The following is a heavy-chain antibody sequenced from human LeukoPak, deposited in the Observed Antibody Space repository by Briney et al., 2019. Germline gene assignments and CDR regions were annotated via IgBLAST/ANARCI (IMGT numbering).Heavy chain of an antibody. CDR1: GFTFISYG. V-gene: IGHV3-33*01. J-gene: IGHJ4*02. Sequence: AGSLRLSCAASGFTFISYGMHWVRQAPGKGLEWVAVIWYDGSNKYYADSVKGRFTISRDNSKNTLYLQMNSLRAEDTAVYYCAREVEAEREFDYWGQGTLVTVSS. CDR2: IWYDGSNK. CDR3: AREVEAEREFDY.